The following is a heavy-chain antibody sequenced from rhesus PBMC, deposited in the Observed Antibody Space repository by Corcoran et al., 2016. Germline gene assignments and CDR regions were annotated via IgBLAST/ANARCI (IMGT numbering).Heavy chain of an antibody. J-gene: IGHJ4*01. V-gene: IGHV4-160*01. CDR2: IYGSGGST. Sequence: QVQLQESGPGLVKPSETLSLTCAVSGGSISGYDWRWIGQPPGKGREWIGRIYGSGGSTDYNPSHKSRVTISTDTSKNQFSLKLSSVTAADTAVYYCARLDTVATTTGYFDYWGQGVLVTVSS. D-gene: IGHD4-29*01. CDR1: GGSISGYD. CDR3: ARLDTVATTTGYFDY.